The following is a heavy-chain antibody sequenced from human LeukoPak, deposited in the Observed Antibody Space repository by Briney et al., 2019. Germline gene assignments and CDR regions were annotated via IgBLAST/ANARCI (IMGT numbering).Heavy chain of an antibody. V-gene: IGHV3-74*01. D-gene: IGHD1/OR15-1a*01. CDR3: ARATMGTLDY. CDR2: INPDGGRI. J-gene: IGHJ4*02. Sequence: GGSLRLSCAASGFTFSNYWMHWVRQAPGKGLVWVSRINPDGGRISYADSVKGRFTIYRDNAKNTLYLQMSSLRADDSAMYYCARATMGTLDYWGQGTLVTVSS. CDR1: GFTFSNYW.